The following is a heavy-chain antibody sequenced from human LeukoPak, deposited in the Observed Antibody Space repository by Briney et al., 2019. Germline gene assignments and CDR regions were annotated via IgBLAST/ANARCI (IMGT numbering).Heavy chain of an antibody. D-gene: IGHD3-9*01. V-gene: IGHV4-34*01. CDR1: GGSFSGYY. CDR2: INHSGST. Sequence: SETLSLTCAVYGGSFSGYYWSWIRQPPGKGLEWIGEINHSGSTNYNPSLKSRVTISVDTSKNQFSLKLSSVTAADTAVYYCARGGNYDILTGYYNNWFDPWGQGTLVTVSS. J-gene: IGHJ5*02. CDR3: ARGGNYDILTGYYNNWFDP.